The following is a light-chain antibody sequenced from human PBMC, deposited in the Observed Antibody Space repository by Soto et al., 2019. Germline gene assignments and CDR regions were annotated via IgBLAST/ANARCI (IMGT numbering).Light chain of an antibody. CDR3: TSYTSTSTLEV. CDR1: SSDVGGYNY. J-gene: IGLJ2*01. CDR2: DVV. V-gene: IGLV2-14*03. Sequence: QSALTQPASVSGSPGQSITISCTGTSSDVGGYNYVSWYQHHPGKAPKLMIFDVVYRPSGVSDRFSGSKSGNTASLTIAGLQAEDEADYYSTSYTSTSTLEVFGGGTKLTVL.